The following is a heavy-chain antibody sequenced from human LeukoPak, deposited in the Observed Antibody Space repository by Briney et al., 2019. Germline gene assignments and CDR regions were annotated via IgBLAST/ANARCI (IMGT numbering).Heavy chain of an antibody. Sequence: PSETLSLTCAVSGYSISSSNWWGWIRQPPGKGLEWIGYIYYSGSTYYNPSLKSRVTISVDTSKNQFSLKLSSVTAADTAVYYCARRKRGDPFDYWGQGTLVTVSS. CDR2: IYYSGST. V-gene: IGHV4-28*01. J-gene: IGHJ4*02. D-gene: IGHD2-21*01. CDR3: ARRKRGDPFDY. CDR1: GYSISSSNW.